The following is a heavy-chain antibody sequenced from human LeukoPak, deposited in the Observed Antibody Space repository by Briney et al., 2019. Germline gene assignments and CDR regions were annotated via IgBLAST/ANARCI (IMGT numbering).Heavy chain of an antibody. V-gene: IGHV1-2*06. CDR3: ASGAAAGSYYYYMDV. CDR1: GYTFTYYY. Sequence: ASVKVSCKASGYTFTYYYIHWVRQAPGQGLEWMGRINPNSGDTNYAQNFQGRVTMTRDTSINTAYMELTRLTSDDTAAFYCASGAAAGSYYYYMDVWGKGTTVTVSS. D-gene: IGHD6-13*01. J-gene: IGHJ6*03. CDR2: INPNSGDT.